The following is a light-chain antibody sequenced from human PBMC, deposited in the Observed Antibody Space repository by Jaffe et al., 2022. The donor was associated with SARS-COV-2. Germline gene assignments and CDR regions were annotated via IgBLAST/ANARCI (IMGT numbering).Light chain of an antibody. CDR2: EDS. J-gene: IGLJ3*02. V-gene: IGLV2-23*01. CDR1: SSDVGTYNL. CDR3: CSYAGSSTWV. Sequence: QSALTQSASLSGSPGQSITISCTGTSSDVGTYNLVSWYQQHPGKAPKVMIYEDSKRPSGVSDRFSASKSGNTASLTISGLQAEDEADYYCCSYAGSSTWVFGGGTKLTVL.